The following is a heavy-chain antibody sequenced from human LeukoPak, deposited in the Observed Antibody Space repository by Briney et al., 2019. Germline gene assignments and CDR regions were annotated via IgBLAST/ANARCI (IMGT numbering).Heavy chain of an antibody. V-gene: IGHV3-30*04. D-gene: IGHD3-10*01. CDR2: ISYDGSNK. CDR3: GYGSGSGYFDY. J-gene: IGHJ4*02. CDR1: GFTFSSYA. Sequence: GGSLRLSCAASGFTFSSYAMHWVRQAPGKGLEWVAVISYDGSNKYYADSVKGRFTISRDNSKNTLYLQMNSLRAEDTAVYYCGYGSGSGYFDYWGQGTLVTVSS.